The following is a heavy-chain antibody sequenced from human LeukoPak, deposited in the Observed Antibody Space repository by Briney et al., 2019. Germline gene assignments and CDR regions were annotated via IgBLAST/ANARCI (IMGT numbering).Heavy chain of an antibody. CDR2: ISPGGDIT. CDR3: AKPARTDYTDY. Sequence: GGSLRLPCAASGFTFSRHGMNWVRQAPGKGLEWISGISPGGDITYYADSVKGRFTISRDNSKNTLYLQMNSLRAEDTAVYYCAKPARTDYTDYWGQGTLVTVSS. D-gene: IGHD1-14*01. CDR1: GFTFSRHG. J-gene: IGHJ4*02. V-gene: IGHV3-23*01.